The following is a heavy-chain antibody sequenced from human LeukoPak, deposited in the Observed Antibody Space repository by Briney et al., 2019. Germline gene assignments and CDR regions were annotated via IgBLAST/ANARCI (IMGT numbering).Heavy chain of an antibody. CDR2: IYSNEHT. V-gene: IGHV4-4*07. CDR3: ARDRGIGIVESRVAFDL. CDR1: GDSITSFD. Sequence: PSETLSLTCSVSGDSITSFDWSWVRQPAGKGLEWIGRIYSNEHTYSNPSLRGRVTISVDKSRNLVSLRLSSVAAADTGVYYCARDRGIGIVESRVAFDLWGQGTMVTVSP. J-gene: IGHJ3*01. D-gene: IGHD3-22*01.